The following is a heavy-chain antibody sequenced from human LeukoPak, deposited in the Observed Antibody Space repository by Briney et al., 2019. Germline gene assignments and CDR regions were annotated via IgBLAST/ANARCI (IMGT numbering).Heavy chain of an antibody. V-gene: IGHV3-30*03. CDR3: ASDYGDYGGTYGFDY. CDR2: TSYDGTNK. J-gene: IGHJ4*02. CDR1: GFTFRSYG. D-gene: IGHD4-17*01. Sequence: GGSLRLSCAASGFTFRSYGMHWVRQAQGKGLEWVAVTSYDGTNKYYADSVKGRFTISRDNSKNTLYLQMNSMRAEDTAVYYCASDYGDYGGTYGFDYWGQGTLVTVSS.